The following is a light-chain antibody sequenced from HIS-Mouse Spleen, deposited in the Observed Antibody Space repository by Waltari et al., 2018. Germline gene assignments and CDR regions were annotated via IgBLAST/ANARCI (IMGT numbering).Light chain of an antibody. CDR1: SPSSFD. CDR2: GKN. J-gene: IGLJ3*02. CDR3: NSRDSSGNHLV. Sequence: SSQLTQDPAVSVALRQTVRTTGPGDSPSSFDAIWYQHEPGQAPVLVIYGKNNRPSGIPDRFSGSSSGNTASLTITGAQAADEADYYCNSRDSSGNHLVFGGGTKLTVL. V-gene: IGLV3-19*01.